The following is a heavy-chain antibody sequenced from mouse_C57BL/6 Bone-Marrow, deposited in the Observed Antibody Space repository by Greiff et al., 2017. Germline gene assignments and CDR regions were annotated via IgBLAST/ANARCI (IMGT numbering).Heavy chain of an antibody. J-gene: IGHJ1*03. D-gene: IGHD1-1*02. CDR2: IDPSDSYT. CDR1: GYTFTSYW. Sequence: QVQLQQPGAELVKPGASVKLSCKASGYTFTSYWMQWVKQRPGQGLEWIGEIDPSDSYTNYNQKFKGKATLTVDTSSSTAYMQLSSLTSEDTAVYYCASEIYGGNYFGYFDVGGTGTTVTVSS. V-gene: IGHV1-50*01. CDR3: ASEIYGGNYFGYFDV.